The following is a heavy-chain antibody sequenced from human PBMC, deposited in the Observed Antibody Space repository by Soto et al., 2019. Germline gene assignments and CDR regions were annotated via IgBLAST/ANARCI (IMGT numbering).Heavy chain of an antibody. CDR2: IYWNDDK. J-gene: IGHJ4*02. V-gene: IGHV2-5*01. D-gene: IGHD6-13*01. CDR3: ALVIAIRHELDY. CDR1: GFSLSTTRVG. Sequence: QVTLKESGPTLVKPTQTLTLTCTFSGFSLSTTRVGVGWIRQTPGRALEWLALIYWNDDKRYSPSLKSRLTITKDTSKNQVVLTMTNMDPVDTATYYCALVIAIRHELDYWGQGTLVTVSS.